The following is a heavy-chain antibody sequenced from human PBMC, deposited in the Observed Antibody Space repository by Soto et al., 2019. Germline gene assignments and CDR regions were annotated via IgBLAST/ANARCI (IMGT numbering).Heavy chain of an antibody. J-gene: IGHJ4*02. V-gene: IGHV3-11*01. D-gene: IGHD3-9*01. CDR3: ARDGVVRYFDWSPGGFDY. CDR1: GFTFSDYY. CDR2: ISSSGSTI. Sequence: GGSLRPSCAASGFTFSDYYMSWIRQAPGKGLEWVSYISSSGSTIYYADSVKGRFTISRDNAKNSLYLQMNSLRAEDTAVYYCARDGVVRYFDWSPGGFDYWGQGTLVTAPQ.